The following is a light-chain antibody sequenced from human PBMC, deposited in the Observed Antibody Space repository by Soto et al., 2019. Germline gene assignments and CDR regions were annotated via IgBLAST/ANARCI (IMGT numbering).Light chain of an antibody. CDR2: ANS. CDR3: QSYDSRLRGYA. V-gene: IGLV1-40*01. J-gene: IGLJ1*01. Sequence: QSVLTQPPSVSGAPGQTVTISCTGSSSNIGANFGVHWYQHLPGVAPKVLIYANSNRPSGVPDRFSGSKSATSASLAITGLQAEDEADYYCQSYDSRLRGYAFVSGTKV. CDR1: SSNIGANFG.